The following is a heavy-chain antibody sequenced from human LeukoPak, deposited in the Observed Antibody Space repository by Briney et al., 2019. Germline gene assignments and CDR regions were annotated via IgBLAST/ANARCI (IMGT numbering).Heavy chain of an antibody. J-gene: IGHJ5*02. V-gene: IGHV4-59*01. Sequence: TSETLSLTCTVSGGSINNYYWSWIRQPPGKGLEWIGFIYYTGSTDYNTNYNPSLKSRVSMLVDSSKNQFSLKVSSVTAADTAFYYCARFYSSGWGWFDPWGQGTLVTVSS. CDR3: ARFYSSGWGWFDP. D-gene: IGHD6-19*01. CDR1: GGSINNYY. CDR2: IYYTGSTDYNT.